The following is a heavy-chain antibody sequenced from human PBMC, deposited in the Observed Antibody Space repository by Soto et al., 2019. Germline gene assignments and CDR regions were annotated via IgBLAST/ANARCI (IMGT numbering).Heavy chain of an antibody. V-gene: IGHV6-1*01. CDR2: TYYRSKWYN. D-gene: IGHD7-27*01. CDR1: GDSVSSNSAA. Sequence: QSQTLSLTCAISGDSVSSNSAAWNWIMQSPSRGLEWLGRTYYRSKWYNDYAVSVKSRITINPDTSKNQFSLHLNSVTAEDTAVYYCAGRLGIGNWLDPRGQGTLVTVAS. J-gene: IGHJ5*02. CDR3: AGRLGIGNWLDP.